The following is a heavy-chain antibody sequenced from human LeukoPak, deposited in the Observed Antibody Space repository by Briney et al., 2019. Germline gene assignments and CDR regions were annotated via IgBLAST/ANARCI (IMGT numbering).Heavy chain of an antibody. Sequence: SETLSLTCSVSGASISSHYWSWIRQPPGKGLEWIGYIHYSGSTNCNPSLKSRVTISVDTSKNQFSLKLSSVTAADTAVYYCARGVTGGWYGDFQHWGQGTLVTVSS. CDR2: IHYSGST. V-gene: IGHV4-59*11. CDR3: ARGVTGGWYGDFQH. J-gene: IGHJ1*01. D-gene: IGHD6-19*01. CDR1: GASISSHY.